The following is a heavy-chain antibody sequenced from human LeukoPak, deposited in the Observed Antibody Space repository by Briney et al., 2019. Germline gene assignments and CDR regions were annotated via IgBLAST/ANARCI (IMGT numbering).Heavy chain of an antibody. J-gene: IGHJ4*02. CDR2: IGQDGSEI. V-gene: IGHV3-7*01. CDR3: ARIVPYSGSHWGLDY. Sequence: GGSLRPSCSASGFTFSTYWMSWVRQAPGKGLEWVANIGQDGSEIYYVDSVKGRLTISRDNAKNSLYLQMNSLRAEDTAVYYCARIVPYSGSHWGLDYWGQGTLVTVSS. CDR1: GFTFSTYW. D-gene: IGHD1-26*01.